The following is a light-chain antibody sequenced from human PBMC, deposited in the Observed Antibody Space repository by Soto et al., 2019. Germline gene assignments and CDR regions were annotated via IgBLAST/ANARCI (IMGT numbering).Light chain of an antibody. V-gene: IGKV1-5*03. J-gene: IGKJ1*01. Sequence: IRMTQSPSTLSASVGDRFTITCRSSQSISGWLAWYQQKPGKAPKLLIYKASSLESGVPSRFSGSGSGTEFTLTISSLQPDDFATYYCQQSDTYPWTFAQGTKVDIK. CDR3: QQSDTYPWT. CDR1: QSISGW. CDR2: KAS.